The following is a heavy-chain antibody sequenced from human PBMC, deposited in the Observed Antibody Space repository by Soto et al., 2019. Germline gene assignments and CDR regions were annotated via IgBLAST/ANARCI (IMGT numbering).Heavy chain of an antibody. Sequence: SETLSLTCAVYGGSFSGYYWSWIRQPPGKGLEWIGEINHSGSTNYNPSLKSRVTISVDTSKNQFSLKLSSVTAADTAVYYCARDPKVRYSWFDPWGQGTLVTVSS. D-gene: IGHD5-12*01. CDR2: INHSGST. CDR1: GGSFSGYY. V-gene: IGHV4-34*01. J-gene: IGHJ5*02. CDR3: ARDPKVRYSWFDP.